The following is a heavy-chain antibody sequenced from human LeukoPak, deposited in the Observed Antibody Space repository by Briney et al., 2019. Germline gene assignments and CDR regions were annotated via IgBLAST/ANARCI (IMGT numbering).Heavy chain of an antibody. CDR1: GGSISSGGYS. CDR2: IYHSGST. V-gene: IGHV4-30-2*01. Sequence: SETLSLTCAVSGGSISSGGYSWSWTRQPPGKGLEWIGYIYHSGSTYYNPSLKSRVTISVDRSKNQFSLKLSSVTAADTAVYYCARATPHYYDSSGYYWFDPWGQGTLVTVSS. CDR3: ARATPHYYDSSGYYWFDP. D-gene: IGHD3-22*01. J-gene: IGHJ5*02.